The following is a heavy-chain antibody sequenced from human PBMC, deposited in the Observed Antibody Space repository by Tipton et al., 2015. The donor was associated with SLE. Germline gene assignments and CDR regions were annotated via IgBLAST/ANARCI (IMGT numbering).Heavy chain of an antibody. CDR3: AKEGSSEPYFHH. CDR1: GFTFDDYA. D-gene: IGHD1-14*01. CDR2: ISWDGTST. Sequence: QLVQSGGVVVQPGGSLRLSCAASGFTFDDYAMHWVRQAPGKGLEWVSLISWDGTSTYYVDSVKGRFSISRDNSKNSLYLQMNSLTAEDTALYYCAKEGSSEPYFHHWGQGTLVTVSS. J-gene: IGHJ1*01. V-gene: IGHV3-43D*03.